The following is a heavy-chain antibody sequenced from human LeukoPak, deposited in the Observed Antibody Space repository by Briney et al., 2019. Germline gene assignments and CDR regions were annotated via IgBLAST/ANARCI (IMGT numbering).Heavy chain of an antibody. J-gene: IGHJ3*02. D-gene: IGHD3-3*01. CDR3: ARDSYRDFWSGYPNAFDI. Sequence: GGSLRLSCAASGFTFSSYSMNWVRQAPGKGLEWVSSISSSSSYIYYADSVKGRFTISRDNAKNSLYLQMNSLRAEDTAVYYCARDSYRDFWSGYPNAFDIWGQGTMVTVSS. CDR1: GFTFSSYS. CDR2: ISSSSSYI. V-gene: IGHV3-21*01.